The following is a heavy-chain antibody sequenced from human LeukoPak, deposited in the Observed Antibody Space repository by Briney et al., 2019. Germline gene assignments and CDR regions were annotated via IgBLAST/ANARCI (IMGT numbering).Heavy chain of an antibody. CDR3: ATENSGWHDN. D-gene: IGHD6-19*01. J-gene: IGHJ4*02. CDR2: FDPEDGEA. Sequence: ASVKVSCKVSGYTLTELSMHWVRQAPGKGLEWMEGFDPEDGEAIYAQKFQGRVTMTEDTSTDTAYMELSRLRSEDTAVYYCATENSGWHDNWGQGTLVTVSS. CDR1: GYTLTELS. V-gene: IGHV1-24*01.